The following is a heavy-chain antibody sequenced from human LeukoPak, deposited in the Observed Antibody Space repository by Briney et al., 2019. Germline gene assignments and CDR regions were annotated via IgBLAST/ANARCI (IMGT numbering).Heavy chain of an antibody. CDR2: IYSGGIT. J-gene: IGHJ4*02. CDR3: ARRRGYGSSGYYVGYFDY. D-gene: IGHD3-22*01. CDR1: GFSVSDNY. Sequence: GGSLRLSCAASGFSVSDNYMNWVRQAPGKGLEWVSIIYSGGITYYADSVRGRFTLSRHNSENTLYLQMNSLRAEDTAVYYCARRRGYGSSGYYVGYFDYWGQGTLVTVSS. V-gene: IGHV3-53*04.